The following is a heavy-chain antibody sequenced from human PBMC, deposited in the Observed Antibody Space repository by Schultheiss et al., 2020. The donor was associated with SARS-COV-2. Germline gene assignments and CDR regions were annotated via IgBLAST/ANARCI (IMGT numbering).Heavy chain of an antibody. CDR2: ISSNGGST. Sequence: GESLKISCAASGFTFSSYAMHWVRQAPGKGLEYVSAISSNGGSTYYADSVKGRFTISRDNSKNTLYLQMNSLRAEDTAVYYCARGREYYDFWSGYSRRFGMDVWGQGTTVTVSS. V-gene: IGHV3-64*02. D-gene: IGHD3-3*01. CDR1: GFTFSSYA. CDR3: ARGREYYDFWSGYSRRFGMDV. J-gene: IGHJ6*02.